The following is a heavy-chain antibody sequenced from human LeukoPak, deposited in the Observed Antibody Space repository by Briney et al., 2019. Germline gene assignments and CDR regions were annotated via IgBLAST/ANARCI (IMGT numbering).Heavy chain of an antibody. CDR3: ARQQVAYYYYYGMDV. V-gene: IGHV5-51*01. CDR2: IYPGDSDT. J-gene: IGHJ6*04. D-gene: IGHD2-15*01. Sequence: GESLKISCKGSGYSFTTYWIAWVRQIPGKGLEWMGIIYPGDSDTRYSPSFQGQVTISADKSISTAFLQWSSLKASDTAMYYCARQQVAYYYYYGMDVWGKGTTVTVSS. CDR1: GYSFTTYW.